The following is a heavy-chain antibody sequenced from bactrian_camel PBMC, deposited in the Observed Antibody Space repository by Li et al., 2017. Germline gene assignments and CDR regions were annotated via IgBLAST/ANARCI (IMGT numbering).Heavy chain of an antibody. CDR3: LMTTVQALGVRKFTT. D-gene: IGHD3*01. J-gene: IGHJ4*01. CDR1: GYTSNNCG. CDR2: ISTDGTT. Sequence: VQLVESGGGLVQAGGSLRLSCAAPGYTSNNCGMDWYRQAPGKEREFVSSISTDGTTSYADSVKGQFTISKDKAKDTVYLQMNSLKPEDTAMLRRLMTTVQALGVRKFTTKARGPRSPSP. V-gene: IGHV3S60*01.